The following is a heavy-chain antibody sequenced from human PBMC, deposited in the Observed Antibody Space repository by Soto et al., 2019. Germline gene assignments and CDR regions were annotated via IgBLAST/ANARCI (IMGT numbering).Heavy chain of an antibody. CDR1: GGSISSYY. D-gene: IGHD3-10*01. CDR3: ARHSQPGITMVRGVPRWFDP. V-gene: IGHV4-59*01. J-gene: IGHJ5*02. CDR2: IYYSGST. Sequence: ASETLSLTCTVSGGSISSYYWSWIRQPPGKGLEWIGYIYYSGSTNYNPSLKSRVTISVDTSKNQFSLKLSSVTAADTAVYYCARHSQPGITMVRGVPRWFDPWGQGTLVTVSS.